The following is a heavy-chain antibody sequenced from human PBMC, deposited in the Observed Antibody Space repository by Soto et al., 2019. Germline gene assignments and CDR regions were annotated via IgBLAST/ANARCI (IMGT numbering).Heavy chain of an antibody. CDR2: IYYSGGT. D-gene: IGHD4-17*01. CDR3: ARDEDYGDYGGASDI. Sequence: SETLSLTCTVSGGSISSYYWSWIRQPPGKGLEGIGYIYYSGGTNYNPPLKSRVTISVDKSKNQFSLKLSSVTAADTAVYYCARDEDYGDYGGASDIWGQGTMVTVSS. CDR1: GGSISSYY. J-gene: IGHJ3*02. V-gene: IGHV4-59*12.